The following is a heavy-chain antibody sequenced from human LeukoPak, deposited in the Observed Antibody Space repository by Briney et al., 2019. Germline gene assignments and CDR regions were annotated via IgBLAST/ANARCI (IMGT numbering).Heavy chain of an antibody. CDR1: GFTFTNYG. CDR3: ARAEANSDWPWRHFQY. V-gene: IGHV1-18*01. J-gene: IGHJ1*01. Sequence: EASVKVSCKASGFTFTNYGITWVRQAPGQGLEWVGWISAYNGNTNYAQKLEDRVTMTIDTSTSTVYMDLRSLRFDDTAVYYCARAEANSDWPWRHFQYWGQGTLVTVSS. D-gene: IGHD6-19*01. CDR2: ISAYNGNT.